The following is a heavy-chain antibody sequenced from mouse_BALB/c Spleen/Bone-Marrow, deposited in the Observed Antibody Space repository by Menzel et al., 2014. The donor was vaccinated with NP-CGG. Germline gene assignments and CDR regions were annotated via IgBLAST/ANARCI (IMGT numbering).Heavy chain of an antibody. Sequence: KQSGPELVRPGVSVKISCKGSGYTFTDYAMHWVKQSHAKSLEWIGVISTYYGNTNYNQKFKGKATMTVDKSSSTAYMELARLTSEDSAIYYCARWLQAMDYWGQGTSVTVSS. D-gene: IGHD2-2*01. CDR2: ISTYYGNT. CDR1: GYTFTDYA. CDR3: ARWLQAMDY. J-gene: IGHJ4*01. V-gene: IGHV1-67*01.